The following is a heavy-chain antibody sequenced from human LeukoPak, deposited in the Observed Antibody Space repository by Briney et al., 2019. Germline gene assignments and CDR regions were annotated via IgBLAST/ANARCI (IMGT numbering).Heavy chain of an antibody. J-gene: IGHJ4*02. Sequence: PGGSLRLSCAASGFTFSNFGMHWVRQAPGKGLEWVALIRPDGNTGYYADSVKGRFSISKDNSEKKFYLQMNTLRAEDTAVYYCARDHNWGFDYWGQGTLVTVSS. CDR1: GFTFSNFG. D-gene: IGHD7-27*01. V-gene: IGHV3-30*02. CDR2: IRPDGNTG. CDR3: ARDHNWGFDY.